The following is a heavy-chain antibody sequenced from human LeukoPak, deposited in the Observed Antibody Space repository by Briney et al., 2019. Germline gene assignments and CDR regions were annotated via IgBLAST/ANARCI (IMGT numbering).Heavy chain of an antibody. CDR2: IYPDDSNT. CDR3: ARSRATVTTGDFDY. J-gene: IGHJ4*02. Sequence: RGESLKISCKGSGYSFTTHWIGWVRQMPGKGLEWMGIIYPDDSNTRYSPSFQGQVTLSADKSINTAYLQWSSLRASDTAMYYCARSRATVTTGDFDYWGQGTLVTVSS. CDR1: GYSFTTHW. V-gene: IGHV5-51*01. D-gene: IGHD4-17*01.